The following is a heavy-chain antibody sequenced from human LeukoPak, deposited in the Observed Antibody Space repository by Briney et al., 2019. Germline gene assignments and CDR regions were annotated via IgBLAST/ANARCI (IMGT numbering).Heavy chain of an antibody. CDR3: ARDPPLGDYYYYGMDV. V-gene: IGHV4-39*02. CDR2: IYYSGST. J-gene: IGHJ6*02. CDR1: GGSISSSSYY. Sequence: SETLSLTCTVSGGSISSSSYYWGWIRQPPGKGLEWIGSIYYSGSTYYNPSLKSRVTISVDTSKNQFSLKLSSVTAADTAVYYCARDPPLGDYYYYGMDVWGQGTTVTVSS.